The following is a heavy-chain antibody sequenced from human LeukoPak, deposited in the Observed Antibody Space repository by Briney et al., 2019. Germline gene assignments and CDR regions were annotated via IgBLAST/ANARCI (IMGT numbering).Heavy chain of an antibody. Sequence: GGSLRLSCAASGFTFSSYVMSWVRQAPGKGLEWVSSIINSGESTWYADSVKGRFTISRDNSKNTLYLQMNSLRAEDTAVYYCVRSHTGSISDFGYWGQGTRVTVSS. CDR2: IINSGEST. D-gene: IGHD6-6*01. V-gene: IGHV3-23*01. CDR3: VRSHTGSISDFGY. J-gene: IGHJ4*02. CDR1: GFTFSSYV.